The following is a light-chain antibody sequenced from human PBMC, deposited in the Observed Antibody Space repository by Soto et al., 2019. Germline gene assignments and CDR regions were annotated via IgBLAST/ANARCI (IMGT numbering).Light chain of an antibody. CDR2: DAS. Sequence: EIVMTQSPANLSVSSGDRATLSCRASQTIYNNVAWYQQRPGQAPRLLIYDASTRATSVPARFSGSGYGTDFTLSISGLQSEDFAVYHCQQYYNWWTFGQGTKVDIK. CDR1: QTIYNN. V-gene: IGKV3-15*01. CDR3: QQYYNWWT. J-gene: IGKJ1*01.